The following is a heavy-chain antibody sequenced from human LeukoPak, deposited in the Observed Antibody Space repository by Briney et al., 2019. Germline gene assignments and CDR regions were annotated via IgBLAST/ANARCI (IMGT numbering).Heavy chain of an antibody. CDR2: INPSGGST. Sequence: ASVKVSCKASGYTFTSYYMHWVRQAPGQGLEWMGIINPSGGSTSYAQKFQGRVTMTRDTSTSTAYMELRSLRSDDTAVYYCARDRPPFDFWSGYYRFDYWGQGTLVTVSS. D-gene: IGHD3-3*01. J-gene: IGHJ4*02. V-gene: IGHV1-46*01. CDR3: ARDRPPFDFWSGYYRFDY. CDR1: GYTFTSYY.